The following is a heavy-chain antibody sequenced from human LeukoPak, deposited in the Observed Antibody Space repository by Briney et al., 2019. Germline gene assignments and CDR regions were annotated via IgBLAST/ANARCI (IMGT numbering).Heavy chain of an antibody. V-gene: IGHV1-8*01. CDR1: GYTFTSYD. J-gene: IGHJ4*02. CDR2: MNPNSGNT. CDR3: ARGFVSSGPKVEA. D-gene: IGHD3-22*01. Sequence: ASVKVSCKASGYTFTSYDINWVRQATGQGLEWMGWMNPNSGNTGYAQKFQGRVTMTRNTSISTAYMELSSLRFEDTAVYYSARGFVSSGPKVEAWGQGTLVTVSS.